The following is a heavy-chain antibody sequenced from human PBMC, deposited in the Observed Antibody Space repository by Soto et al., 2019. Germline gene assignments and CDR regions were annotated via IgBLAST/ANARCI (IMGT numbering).Heavy chain of an antibody. CDR3: ARERIVATIDYYYYGMDV. CDR2: IIPIFGTA. J-gene: IGHJ6*02. Sequence: GASVNVSCKASGGTFSSYAISWVRQAPGQGLEWMGGIIPIFGTANYAQKFQGRVTITADESTSTAYMELSSLRSEDTAVYYCARERIVATIDYYYYGMDVWGQGTTVTVSS. V-gene: IGHV1-69*13. CDR1: GGTFSSYA. D-gene: IGHD5-12*01.